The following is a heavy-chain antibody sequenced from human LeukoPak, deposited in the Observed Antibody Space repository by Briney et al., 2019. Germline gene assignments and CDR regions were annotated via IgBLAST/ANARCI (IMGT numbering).Heavy chain of an antibody. CDR3: ARETGTGDYYYGMDV. V-gene: IGHV1-18*01. D-gene: IGHD1-1*01. CDR1: GYTFTSYG. Sequence: WASVEVSCKASGYTFTSYGISWVRQAPGHGLEWMGWISVYNGNTNYAQQLQGRVTMTTDTSTSTAYMELRSLRSDDTAVYYCARETGTGDYYYGMDVWGKGTTVTVSS. J-gene: IGHJ6*04. CDR2: ISVYNGNT.